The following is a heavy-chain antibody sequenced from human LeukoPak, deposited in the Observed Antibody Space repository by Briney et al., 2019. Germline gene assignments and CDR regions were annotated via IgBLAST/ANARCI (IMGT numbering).Heavy chain of an antibody. CDR2: IKGDGSST. CDR3: ARVDTTLSYKLDY. Sequence: GGSLRLSCAASGFTFSTYWMHWVRQAPGKGLVWVARIKGDGSSTIYADSVKGRFTISRHNSKNTVYLQMNNLRAEDTAMYYCARVDTTLSYKLDYWGQGTLVTVSS. V-gene: IGHV3-74*01. D-gene: IGHD1-1*01. CDR1: GFTFSTYW. J-gene: IGHJ4*02.